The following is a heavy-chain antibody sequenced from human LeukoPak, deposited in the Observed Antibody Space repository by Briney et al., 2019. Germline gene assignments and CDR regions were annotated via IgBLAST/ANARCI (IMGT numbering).Heavy chain of an antibody. CDR2: IKPNSGGT. J-gene: IGHJ3*02. CDR3: ARVGKILNTMVRGALVSKDGFDI. Sequence: ASVKVSCKASGYSFSDYYMHWVRQAPGQGLEWMGRIKPNSGGTDYAQKFQGRVTMTRDTSISTAYMEMSGLRSDDTAVYYCARVGKILNTMVRGALVSKDGFDIWGQGTLVTVSS. CDR1: GYSFSDYY. D-gene: IGHD3-10*01. V-gene: IGHV1-2*06.